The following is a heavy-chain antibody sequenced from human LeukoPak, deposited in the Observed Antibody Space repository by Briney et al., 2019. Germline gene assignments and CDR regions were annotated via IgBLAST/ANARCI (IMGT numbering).Heavy chain of an antibody. J-gene: IGHJ6*02. CDR1: GYAFTSYY. V-gene: IGHV1-46*01. CDR3: ARDAYGSGSYFARWGYGMDV. CDR2: INPSGGST. Sequence: ASVKVSCKASGYAFTSYYMHWVRQAPGQGLEWMGIINPSGGSTSYAQKFQGRVTMTRDTSTSTVYMELSSLRSEDTAVYYCARDAYGSGSYFARWGYGMDVWGQGTTVTVSS. D-gene: IGHD3-10*01.